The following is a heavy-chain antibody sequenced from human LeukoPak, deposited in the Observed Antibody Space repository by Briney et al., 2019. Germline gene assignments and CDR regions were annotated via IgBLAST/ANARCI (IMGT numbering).Heavy chain of an antibody. J-gene: IGHJ6*02. D-gene: IGHD2-2*01. CDR2: IYYSGST. CDR1: GGSISSSSYY. CDR3: ARGDSGEPAVDYYYYGMDV. Sequence: PSETLSLTCTVSGGSISSSSYYWGWIRQPPGKGLEWIGSIYYSGSTYYNPSLKSRVTISVDTSKNQFSLKLSSVTAADTAVYYCARGDSGEPAVDYYYYGMDVWGQGTTVTVSS. V-gene: IGHV4-39*07.